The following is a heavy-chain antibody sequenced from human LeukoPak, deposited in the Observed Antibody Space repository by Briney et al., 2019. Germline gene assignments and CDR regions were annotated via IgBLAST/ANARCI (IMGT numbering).Heavy chain of an antibody. CDR2: ISDSGGNT. D-gene: IGHD6-13*01. CDR1: GFTVSTYA. V-gene: IGHV3-23*01. Sequence: GGSLRLSCTASGFTVSTYAMSWVRQAPGQGLEWVSGISDSGGNTYYADSVKGRFTISRDNSKNPLYLQMSSLRAEDTAVYYCAKEPLYSSRAVDYWGQGTLVTVSS. CDR3: AKEPLYSSRAVDY. J-gene: IGHJ4*02.